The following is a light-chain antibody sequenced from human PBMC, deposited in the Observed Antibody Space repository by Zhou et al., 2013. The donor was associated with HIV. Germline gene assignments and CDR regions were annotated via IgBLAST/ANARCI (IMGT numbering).Light chain of an antibody. CDR3: QQRSSWPPS. CDR2: DAS. J-gene: IGKJ4*01. Sequence: EIVLTQSPATLSLSPGERATLSCRASQSVSSYLAWYQQKPGQAPRLLIYDASNRATGIPARFSGSGSGTDFTLTINSLQPEDFAVYYCQQRSSWPPSFGGGSTLEIK. CDR1: QSVSSY. V-gene: IGKV3-11*01.